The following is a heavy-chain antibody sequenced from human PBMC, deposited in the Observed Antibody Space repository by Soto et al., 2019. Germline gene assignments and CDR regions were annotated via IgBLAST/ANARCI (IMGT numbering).Heavy chain of an antibody. J-gene: IGHJ5*02. CDR3: ARVMSYYCSGGSCYHNWFDP. CDR2: IIPIFGTA. Sequence: GASVKVSCKASGGTFSSYAISWVRQAPGQGLEWMGGIIPIFGTANYAQKFQGRVTITADKSTSTAYMELSSLRSEDTAVYYCARVMSYYCSGGSCYHNWFDPWGQGTLVTVSS. V-gene: IGHV1-69*06. CDR1: GGTFSSYA. D-gene: IGHD2-15*01.